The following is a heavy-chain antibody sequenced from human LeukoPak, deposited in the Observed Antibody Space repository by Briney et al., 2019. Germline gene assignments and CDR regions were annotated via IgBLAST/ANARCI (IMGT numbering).Heavy chain of an antibody. CDR2: IYYSGST. J-gene: IGHJ4*02. Sequence: LRLSCAASGFTFSSYSMNWVRQHPGKGLEWIGYIYYSGSTYYNPSLKSRVTISVDTSKNQFSLKLSSVTAADTAVYYCAREPVSGSYEDWGQGTLVTVSS. CDR1: GFTFSSYS. CDR3: AREPVSGSYED. V-gene: IGHV4-30-4*08. D-gene: IGHD1-26*01.